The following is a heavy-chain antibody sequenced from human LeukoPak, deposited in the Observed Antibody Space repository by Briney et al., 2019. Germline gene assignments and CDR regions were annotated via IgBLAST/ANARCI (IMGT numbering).Heavy chain of an antibody. Sequence: PGGSLRLSCAASGFTFSDYYMSWIRQAPGKGLEWVSFISSSGSTIYYADSVKGRFTISRDNAKNSLYLQMNSLRAEDTAVYYCARSISGYVHTPQDYWGQGTLVTVSS. CDR1: GFTFSDYY. V-gene: IGHV3-11*01. CDR2: ISSSGSTI. J-gene: IGHJ4*02. CDR3: ARSISGYVHTPQDY. D-gene: IGHD5-12*01.